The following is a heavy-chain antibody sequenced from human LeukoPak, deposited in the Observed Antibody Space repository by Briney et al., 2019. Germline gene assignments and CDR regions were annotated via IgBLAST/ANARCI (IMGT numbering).Heavy chain of an antibody. Sequence: SETLSLTCTVSGSSISNNYWSWIRQPPGKGLEWIGYIYYSGTTNYNPSLKSRVTISVDTSKSQFALKLTSVTAADTAVYYCARHGAGGYAYYYYGMDVWGLGATVTVSS. CDR2: IYYSGTT. J-gene: IGHJ6*02. CDR1: GSSISNNY. D-gene: IGHD2-15*01. V-gene: IGHV4-59*08. CDR3: ARHGAGGYAYYYYGMDV.